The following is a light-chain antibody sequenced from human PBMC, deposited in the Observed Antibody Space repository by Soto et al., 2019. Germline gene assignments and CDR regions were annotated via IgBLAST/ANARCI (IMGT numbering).Light chain of an antibody. CDR2: ETS. V-gene: IGLV2-23*01. CDR1: SSGFGSYKF. J-gene: IGLJ1*01. Sequence: HSALTQPASVSGSPGQAVTISCTGTSSGFGSYKFVSWYQHHPGKVPKVIIYETSKRPSGVSDRFSGSKSGNTASLAISGLQAEDEADYYCFSFTSTNTHVFGSGTKVTVL. CDR3: FSFTSTNTHV.